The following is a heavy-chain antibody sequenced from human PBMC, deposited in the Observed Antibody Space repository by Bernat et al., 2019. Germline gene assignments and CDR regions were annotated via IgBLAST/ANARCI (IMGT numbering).Heavy chain of an antibody. V-gene: IGHV3-30*18. J-gene: IGHJ4*02. Sequence: QVQLVESGGDVVQPGRSLRLSCAASGFTFSSYGMQWVRQAPGKGLEWVAVISDDGSTKHYADSVNGRFTVSRDNSKNTLYLQVNSLRAEDTAVYYCAKEKGGNYMPLDYWGQGTLVTVSS. CDR2: ISDDGSTK. D-gene: IGHD1-26*01. CDR1: GFTFSSYG. CDR3: AKEKGGNYMPLDY.